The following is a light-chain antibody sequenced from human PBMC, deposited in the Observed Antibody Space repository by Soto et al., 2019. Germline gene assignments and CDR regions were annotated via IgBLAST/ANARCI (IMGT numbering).Light chain of an antibody. CDR2: AAS. CDR3: QQSHSSPGT. Sequence: DIQMTQSPSSLSATVGDRVTITCRASQSIRNYLNWYQQKPGKAPRLLIYAASSLQSGVPSRFSGSGSGTDFTLTINILQPEDFATYYCQQSHSSPGTFGQGTKVDVK. J-gene: IGKJ1*01. V-gene: IGKV1-39*01. CDR1: QSIRNY.